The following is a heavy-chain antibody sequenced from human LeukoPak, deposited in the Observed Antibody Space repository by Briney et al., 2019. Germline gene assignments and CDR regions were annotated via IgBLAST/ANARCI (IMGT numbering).Heavy chain of an antibody. CDR2: IYSGGST. D-gene: IGHD6-19*01. V-gene: IGHV3-66*01. Sequence: GSLRLSCAASGFTVSSNYMSWVRQAPGKGLEWVSVIYSGGSTYYADSVKGRFTISRDNSKNTLYLQMNSLRAEDTAVYYCARAQGSSQGGIAVAGPVNFDYWGQGTLVTVSS. CDR3: ARAQGSSQGGIAVAGPVNFDY. J-gene: IGHJ4*02. CDR1: GFTVSSNY.